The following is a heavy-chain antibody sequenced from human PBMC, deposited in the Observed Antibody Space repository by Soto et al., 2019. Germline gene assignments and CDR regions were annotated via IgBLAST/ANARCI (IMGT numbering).Heavy chain of an antibody. CDR1: GFTFSSYA. CDR2: ISYDGSNK. D-gene: IGHD3-9*01. Sequence: QVPLVESGGGVVQPGRSLRLSCAASGFTFSSYAMHWVRQAPGKGLEWVAVISYDGSNKYYADSVKGRFTISRDNSKNTLYLQMNSLRAEDTAVYYCARDLGIYDILTGTDYWGQGTLVTVSS. CDR3: ARDLGIYDILTGTDY. V-gene: IGHV3-30-3*01. J-gene: IGHJ4*02.